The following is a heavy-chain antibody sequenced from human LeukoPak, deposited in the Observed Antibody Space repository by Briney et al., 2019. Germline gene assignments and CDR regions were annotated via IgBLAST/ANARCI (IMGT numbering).Heavy chain of an antibody. CDR2: ISGSGGST. J-gene: IGHJ3*02. CDR1: GFTFSSYA. V-gene: IGHV3-23*01. Sequence: PGGFLRLSCAASGFTFSSYAMSWVRQAPGKGLEWVSAISGSGGSTYYADSVKGRFTISRDNSKNTLYLQMNSLRAEDTAVYYCAKRRASNHDAFDIWGQGTMVTVSS. D-gene: IGHD1-14*01. CDR3: AKRRASNHDAFDI.